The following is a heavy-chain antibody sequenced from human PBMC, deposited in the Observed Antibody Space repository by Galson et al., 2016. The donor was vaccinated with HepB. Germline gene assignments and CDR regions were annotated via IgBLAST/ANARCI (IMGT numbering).Heavy chain of an antibody. V-gene: IGHV1-69*01. J-gene: IGHJ1*01. Sequence: SCKASGGTFSSYAISWVRQAPGQGLEWMGAIIPIFGTANYAQKFQGRVTITADESTRTAYMELSSLRSEDTAVYYCARALYFYDSSGYYTEYFQHWGLGTLVTVSS. CDR1: GGTFSSYA. D-gene: IGHD3-22*01. CDR3: ARALYFYDSSGYYTEYFQH. CDR2: IIPIFGTA.